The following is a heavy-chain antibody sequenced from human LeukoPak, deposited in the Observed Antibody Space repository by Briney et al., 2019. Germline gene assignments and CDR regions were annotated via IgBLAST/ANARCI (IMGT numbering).Heavy chain of an antibody. Sequence: SETLSLTCTVSGGSISSYYWSWIRQPPGKGLEWIGYIYYSGSTNYNPSLKSRVTISVDTSKNQFSLKLSSVTAADTAVYYCARVSSSSWYTLGYYYYYGMDVWGQGTTVTVSS. CDR2: IYYSGST. CDR1: GGSISSYY. CDR3: ARVSSSSWYTLGYYYYYGMDV. V-gene: IGHV4-59*01. D-gene: IGHD6-13*01. J-gene: IGHJ6*02.